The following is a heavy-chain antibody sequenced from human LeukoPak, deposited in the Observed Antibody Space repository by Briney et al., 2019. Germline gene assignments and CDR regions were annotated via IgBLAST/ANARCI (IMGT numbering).Heavy chain of an antibody. V-gene: IGHV3-74*01. CDR1: GFTFSSYW. Sequence: GGSLRLSCAASGFTFSSYWMHWVRQAPGKGLVWVSRINSDGSSTSYADSVKGRFTISRDNAKNTLYLQMNSLRAEDTAVYYCAREIVEMAPEAAFDIWGQGTTVTVSS. CDR3: AREIVEMAPEAAFDI. J-gene: IGHJ3*02. D-gene: IGHD5-24*01. CDR2: INSDGSST.